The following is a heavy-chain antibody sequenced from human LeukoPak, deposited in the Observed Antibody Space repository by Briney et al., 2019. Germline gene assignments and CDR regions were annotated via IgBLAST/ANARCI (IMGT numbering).Heavy chain of an antibody. J-gene: IGHJ3*02. CDR2: ISRNSGAT. Sequence: GGSLRLSCAPSGFTFDDYAMHWVRQAPRKGLEWVSGISRNSGATGYADSVKSRFTISRDNAKNSLYLQMDSLRPEALALNYWAKRISEFSMIGGCLDAFDIWGQGTMVTVSS. V-gene: IGHV3-9*03. D-gene: IGHD3-22*01. CDR3: AKRISEFSMIGGCLDAFDI. CDR1: GFTFDDYA.